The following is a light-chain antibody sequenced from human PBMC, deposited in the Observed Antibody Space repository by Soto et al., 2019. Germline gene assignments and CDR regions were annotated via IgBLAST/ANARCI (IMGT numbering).Light chain of an antibody. CDR2: GAS. Sequence: EIGLTQSPGTLSLSPGERATLSCRASQSVNSNYLGWYQQKPGQVPRLLIYGASSRATGIPDRFSGSGSGTDFTLTISRLEPEDFAVYYCQHYGSSPRTFGQGTKVDI. J-gene: IGKJ1*01. CDR3: QHYGSSPRT. V-gene: IGKV3-20*01. CDR1: QSVNSNY.